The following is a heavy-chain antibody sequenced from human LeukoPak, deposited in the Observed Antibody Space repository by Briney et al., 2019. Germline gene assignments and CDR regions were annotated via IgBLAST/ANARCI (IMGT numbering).Heavy chain of an antibody. CDR1: GFTFSSYG. CDR3: AKGTMIVVGGLGAFDI. J-gene: IGHJ3*02. Sequence: GGSLRLSCAASGFTFSSYGMHWVRQAPGKGLEWVAFIRYDGSNKYYADSVKGRFTISRDNAKNSLYLQMNSLRAEDTALYYCAKGTMIVVGGLGAFDIWGQGTMVTVSS. CDR2: IRYDGSNK. V-gene: IGHV3-30*02. D-gene: IGHD3-22*01.